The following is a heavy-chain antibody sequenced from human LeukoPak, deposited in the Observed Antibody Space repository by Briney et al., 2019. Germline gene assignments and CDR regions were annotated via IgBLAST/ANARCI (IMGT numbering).Heavy chain of an antibody. Sequence: SGYFWGWIRQLPGKGLEWVSYISSSGSTIYYADSVKGRFTISRDNAKNSLYLQMNSLRAEDTAVYYCVELGITMIGGVWGKGTTVTISS. J-gene: IGHJ6*04. CDR3: VELGITMIGGV. D-gene: IGHD3-10*02. V-gene: IGHV3-11*04. CDR2: ISSSGSTI. CDR1: SGYF.